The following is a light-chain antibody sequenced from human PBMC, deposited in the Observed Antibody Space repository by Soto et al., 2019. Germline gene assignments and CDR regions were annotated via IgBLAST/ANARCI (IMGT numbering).Light chain of an antibody. CDR1: HSLLQSNGNIY. CDR3: MQARQTAKT. V-gene: IGKV2-28*01. Sequence: QARLSLPVPPGEQTSISCRSSHSLLQSNGNIYLGWYLQKPGQSPQILIHLGSNRASGVPDRFSGSGSGTDFTLNMRRVEAEDVGVPFCMQARQTAKTLGQGTRLEIK. J-gene: IGKJ5*01. CDR2: LGS.